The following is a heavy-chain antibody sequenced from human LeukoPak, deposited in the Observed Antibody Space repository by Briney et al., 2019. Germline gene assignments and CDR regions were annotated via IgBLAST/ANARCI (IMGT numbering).Heavy chain of an antibody. CDR1: GGSINSGGYY. J-gene: IGHJ3*02. CDR2: IYTSGST. Sequence: PSQTLSLTCTVSGGSINSGGYYWSWIRQPAGKGLEWIGRIYTSGSTNYNPSLKSRVTISVDTSKNQFSLKLSSVTAADTAVYYCARDPYDFWSGYRDAFDIWGQGTMVTVSS. D-gene: IGHD3-3*01. V-gene: IGHV4-61*02. CDR3: ARDPYDFWSGYRDAFDI.